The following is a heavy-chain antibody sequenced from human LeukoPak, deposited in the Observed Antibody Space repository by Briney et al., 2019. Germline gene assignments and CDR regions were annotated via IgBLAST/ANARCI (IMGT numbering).Heavy chain of an antibody. CDR3: AKGDGPFDY. J-gene: IGHJ4*02. CDR1: GFTFSSYA. CDR2: ISGGGGST. Sequence: GGSLRLSCAASGFTFSSYAMSWVRQAPGKGLEWVPGISGGGGSTYYADSVKGRFTIPRDNSKNTLYLQMNSLRAEDTAVYYCAKGDGPFDYWGQGTLVTVSS. V-gene: IGHV3-23*01.